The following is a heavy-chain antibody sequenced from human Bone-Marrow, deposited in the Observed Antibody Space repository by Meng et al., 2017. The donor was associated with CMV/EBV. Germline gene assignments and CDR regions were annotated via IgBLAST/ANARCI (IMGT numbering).Heavy chain of an antibody. CDR3: ARVPPRRATVLYNWFDP. CDR1: GGSLSGYY. D-gene: IGHD4-11*01. Sequence: YGGSLSGYYWSWIRQPPGKGLEWIGEINHSGSTNYNPSLKSRVTISVDTSKNQFSLKLSSVTAADTAVYYCARVPPRRATVLYNWFDPWGQGTLVTVSS. J-gene: IGHJ5*02. V-gene: IGHV4-34*01. CDR2: INHSGST.